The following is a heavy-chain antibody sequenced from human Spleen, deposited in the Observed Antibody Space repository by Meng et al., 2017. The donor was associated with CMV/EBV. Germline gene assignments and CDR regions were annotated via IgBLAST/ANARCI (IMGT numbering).Heavy chain of an antibody. CDR2: VRGSGGST. D-gene: IGHD3-10*01. Sequence: GESLKISCAASGFPFNNYAMIWVRQAPGKGLEWVSTVRGSGGSTYYADSVKGRFTISRDNSKNTLYLQMNSLRAEDTAVYYCAKALWFGELLSPAGAFSTDYWGQGTLVTVSS. CDR3: AKALWFGELLSPAGAFSTDY. V-gene: IGHV3-23*01. J-gene: IGHJ4*02. CDR1: GFPFNNYA.